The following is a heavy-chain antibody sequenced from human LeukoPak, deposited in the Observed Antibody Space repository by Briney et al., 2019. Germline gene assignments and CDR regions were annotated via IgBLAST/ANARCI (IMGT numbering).Heavy chain of an antibody. CDR2: INPNSGGT. Sequence: GASVKVSCKASGYTFTGYYMHWVRQAPGQGLEWMGWINPNSGGTNYAQKFQGRVTMTRDTSISTAYMELSRLRSDDTAVYYCARIHDYGDYLSFWDPALGDYWGQGTLVTVSS. J-gene: IGHJ4*02. CDR1: GYTFTGYY. D-gene: IGHD4-17*01. V-gene: IGHV1-2*02. CDR3: ARIHDYGDYLSFWDPALGDY.